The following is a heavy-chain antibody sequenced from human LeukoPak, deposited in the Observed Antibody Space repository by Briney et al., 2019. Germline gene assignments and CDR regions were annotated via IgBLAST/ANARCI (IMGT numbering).Heavy chain of an antibody. CDR3: VKVAKYYYGSETYYFFEH. V-gene: IGHV3-7*01. CDR2: INQDGTEK. D-gene: IGHD3-10*01. J-gene: IGHJ4*02. CDR1: GFTLSSYE. Sequence: PGGSLRLSCTASGFTLSSYEMTWIRQAPGKGLEWVANINQDGTEKYYVDSVKGRFTISRDNAKNSLDLQMNSLRVEDTGIYYCVKVAKYYYGSETYYFFEHWGQGTPVTASS.